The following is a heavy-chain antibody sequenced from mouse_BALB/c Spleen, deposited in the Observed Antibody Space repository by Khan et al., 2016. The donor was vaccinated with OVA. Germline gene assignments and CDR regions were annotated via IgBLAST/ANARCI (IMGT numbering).Heavy chain of an antibody. J-gene: IGHJ2*01. CDR2: INPHIGET. CDR3: ARKNGSYFDY. V-gene: IGHV1-20*02. CDR1: GYSFTGYF. Sequence: VQLKQSGPELVKPGASVKISCKASGYSFTGYFMNWVMQSHGKSLEWIGRINPHIGETLYNQKFKGKATLTVDESSSTAHMELRSLASEDSAVYYCARKNGSYFDYWGQGTTLTVSS. D-gene: IGHD1-1*01.